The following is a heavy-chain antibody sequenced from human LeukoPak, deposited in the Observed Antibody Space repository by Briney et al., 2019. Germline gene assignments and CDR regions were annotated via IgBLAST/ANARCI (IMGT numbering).Heavy chain of an antibody. CDR3: AKPYCSGGSCYSAYYYYGMDV. Sequence: HTGGSLRLSCAASGFTFSSYAMSWVRQAPGKGLEWVSAISGSGGSTYYAGSVKGRFTISRDNSKNTLYLQMNSLRAEDTAVYYCAKPYCSGGSCYSAYYYYGMDVWGQGTTVTVSS. CDR2: ISGSGGST. D-gene: IGHD2-15*01. CDR1: GFTFSSYA. J-gene: IGHJ6*02. V-gene: IGHV3-23*01.